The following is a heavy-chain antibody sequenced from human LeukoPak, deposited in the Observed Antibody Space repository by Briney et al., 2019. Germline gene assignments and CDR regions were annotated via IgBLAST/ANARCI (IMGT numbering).Heavy chain of an antibody. J-gene: IGHJ6*02. CDR3: ARESAYHMDV. CDR1: GFTFSAYY. CDR2: ITSSGATM. Sequence: GGSLRLSCAASGFTFSAYYMSWVRQAPGKGLECVSFITSSGATMYYADSVKGRFTISRDNAKNSLHLQMNSLRAEDTAVYYCARESAYHMDVWGQGTTVAVSS. V-gene: IGHV3-11*01.